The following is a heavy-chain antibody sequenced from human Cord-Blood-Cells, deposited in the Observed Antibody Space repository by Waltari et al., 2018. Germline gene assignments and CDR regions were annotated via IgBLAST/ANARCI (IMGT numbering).Heavy chain of an antibody. D-gene: IGHD3-3*02. Sequence: QVQLQESGPGLVKPSGTLSLTCAVSGGSISSSNWWSWVRRPPGKGLEWIGEIYHCGRHTHNPALKRRVSITVGKSNNPFSLKLSSGAAAELVVFFGGRVQTIFGVVIDYWGQGILVTVSS. CDR3: GRVQTIFGVVIDY. CDR1: GGSISSSNW. J-gene: IGHJ4*02. V-gene: IGHV4-4*02. CDR2: IYHCGRH.